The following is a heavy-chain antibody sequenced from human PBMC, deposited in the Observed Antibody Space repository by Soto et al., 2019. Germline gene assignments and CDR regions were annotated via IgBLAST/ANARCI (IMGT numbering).Heavy chain of an antibody. CDR1: GGSISSNDYY. J-gene: IGHJ3*01. CDR2: IFYSGGT. V-gene: IGHV4-30-4*01. D-gene: IGHD4-4*01. Sequence: SETLSLTCTVSGGSISSNDYYWNWIRQAPGKGPEWIAYIFYSGGTYYNPSLKSRVTISVDTSKNQFSLKLSSVTAADTAVYYCARFFSNSGVHYLFDFRGQGSSVIVSS. CDR3: ARFFSNSGVHYLFDF.